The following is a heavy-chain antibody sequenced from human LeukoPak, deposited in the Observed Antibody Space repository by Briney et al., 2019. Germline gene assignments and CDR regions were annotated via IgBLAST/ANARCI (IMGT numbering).Heavy chain of an antibody. J-gene: IGHJ6*04. Sequence: GRSLRLSCAASGFTFDDYAMHWVRQPPGKGLEWVSSITTSSSYMFYADSVKGRFTISRDNSMNTVYLQMTSLRAEDTALYYCAKMQWFFYMDVWGKGATVTVSS. CDR1: GFTFDDYA. CDR2: ITTSSSYM. CDR3: AKMQWFFYMDV. D-gene: IGHD3/OR15-3a*01. V-gene: IGHV3-21*04.